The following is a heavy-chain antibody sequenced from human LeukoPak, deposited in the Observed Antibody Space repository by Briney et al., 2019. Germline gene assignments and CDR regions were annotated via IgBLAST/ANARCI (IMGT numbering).Heavy chain of an antibody. D-gene: IGHD6-13*01. CDR1: GFTFSSYV. Sequence: GGSLRLSCAASGFTFSSYVMHWVRQAPGKGLEWVAFIRYDGNNKYYADSVKGRFTISRDNSKNTLYLQMNSLRPEDTAVYYCAKNPSGVDIAATEPWGQGTLVTVPS. CDR3: AKNPSGVDIAATEP. J-gene: IGHJ5*02. V-gene: IGHV3-30*02. CDR2: IRYDGNNK.